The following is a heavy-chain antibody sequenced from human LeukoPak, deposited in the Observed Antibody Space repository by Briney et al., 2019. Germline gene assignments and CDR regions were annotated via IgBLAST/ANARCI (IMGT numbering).Heavy chain of an antibody. V-gene: IGHV4-59*08. J-gene: IGHJ4*02. Sequence: PSETLSLTCTVSGGTISSYYWNWIRQPPGKGLEWIGYIHSSGSTKYNPSLKSRVTISVDTSKNQFSLKLSSVTAADTAVYYCTRRDFGSGRRDYWGQGTLVTVSS. CDR2: IHSSGST. CDR3: TRRDFGSGRRDY. D-gene: IGHD3-10*01. CDR1: GGTISSYY.